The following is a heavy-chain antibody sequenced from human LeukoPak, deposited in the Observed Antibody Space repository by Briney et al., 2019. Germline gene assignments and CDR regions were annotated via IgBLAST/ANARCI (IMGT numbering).Heavy chain of an antibody. CDR1: GFTFSSYS. J-gene: IGHJ4*02. D-gene: IGHD5-24*01. CDR2: ISSSGSYI. V-gene: IGHV3-21*01. CDR3: ARDGEMATNPYYFDY. Sequence: GGSLRLSCAASGFTFSSYSMNWVRQAPGKGLEWVSSISSSGSYIYYADSVKGRFTISRDNAKNSLYLQMNSLRDEDTAVYYCARDGEMATNPYYFDYWGQGTLVTVSS.